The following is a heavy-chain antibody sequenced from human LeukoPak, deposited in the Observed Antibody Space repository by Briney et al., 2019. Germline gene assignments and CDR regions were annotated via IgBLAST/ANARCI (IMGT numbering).Heavy chain of an antibody. CDR3: AKVMAARPFDP. CDR1: GFTFSSFA. J-gene: IGHJ5*02. CDR2: VSGSGGGT. D-gene: IGHD6-6*01. V-gene: IGHV3-23*01. Sequence: GGSLRLSCAASGFTFSSFAMSWVRQAPGKGLEWVSVVSGSGGGTYYADSVKGRFTISRDNSKNTLSLQMNGLRAEDTAVYYCAKVMAARPFDPWGQGTLVTVSS.